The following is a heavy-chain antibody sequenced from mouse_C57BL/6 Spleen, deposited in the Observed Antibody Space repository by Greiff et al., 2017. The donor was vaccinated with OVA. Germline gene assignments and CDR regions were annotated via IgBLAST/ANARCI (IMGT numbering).Heavy chain of an antibody. J-gene: IGHJ3*01. D-gene: IGHD2-4*01. CDR3: ARENDYDGAWFAY. CDR2: IRYDGST. V-gene: IGHV3-6*01. Sequence: EVQLVESGPGLVKPSPSLSLTCSVTGYSITSGYYWNWIRQFPGHKLEWSGYIRYDGSTNYNPSLKNRISITRDTSKNQFFRKWNSVTTEDTATYYGARENDYDGAWFAYGGQGTLVTVSA. CDR1: GYSITSGYY.